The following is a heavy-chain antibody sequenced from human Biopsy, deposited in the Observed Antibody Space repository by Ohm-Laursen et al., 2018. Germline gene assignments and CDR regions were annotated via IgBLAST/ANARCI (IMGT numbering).Heavy chain of an antibody. CDR3: ATKLTGYFHH. V-gene: IGHV1-69*06. J-gene: IGHJ1*01. CDR2: NIPILGTG. Sequence: SSVKVSCKVSGDRFSNYPISWVRQAPGQGLEWLGGNIPILGTGNYVQKFQDRVTVAADTSTSTATMELRSLRSDDTAVYYCATKLTGYFHHWGQGTLVIASS. D-gene: IGHD3-9*01. CDR1: GDRFSNYP.